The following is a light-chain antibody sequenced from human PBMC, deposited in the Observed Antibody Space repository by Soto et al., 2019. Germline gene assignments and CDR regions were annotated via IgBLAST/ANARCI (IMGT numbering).Light chain of an antibody. V-gene: IGKV1-9*01. J-gene: IGKJ4*01. CDR3: QQSYSTPLT. CDR2: AAS. CDR1: QGISSY. Sequence: IQLTQSPSFLSASVGDRVTITCRASQGISSYLAWYQQKPGKAPKLLIYAASTLQSGVPSRFSGSGSGTEFTLTISSLQPEDFATYYCQQSYSTPLTFGGGTKVDI.